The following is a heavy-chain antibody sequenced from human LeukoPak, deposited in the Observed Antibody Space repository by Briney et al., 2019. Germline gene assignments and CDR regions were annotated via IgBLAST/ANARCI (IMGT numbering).Heavy chain of an antibody. Sequence: ASVKVSCKTSGYTFDNYAINWVRQAPGQGLEWMGIINPSGGSTSYAQKFQGRVTMTRDTSTSTVYMELSSLRSEDTAVYYCARQKGYFDYWGQGTLVTVSS. J-gene: IGHJ4*02. CDR2: INPSGGST. V-gene: IGHV1-46*02. CDR3: ARQKGYFDY. CDR1: GYTFDNYA.